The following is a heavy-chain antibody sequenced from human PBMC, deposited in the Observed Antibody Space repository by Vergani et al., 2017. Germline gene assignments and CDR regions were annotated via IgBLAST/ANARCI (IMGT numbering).Heavy chain of an antibody. Sequence: QVQLVQSGSELKKPGASVKVSCKASGYTFTSYAMNWVRQAPGQGLEWMGWINTNTGNPTYAQGFTGRFVFSLDTSVSTAYLQIISLKAEDTAVYYGAGEITSILWFGELSGWFDPWGQGTLVTVSS. CDR1: GYTFTSYA. CDR3: AGEITSILWFGELSGWFDP. V-gene: IGHV7-4-1*02. D-gene: IGHD3-10*01. CDR2: INTNTGNP. J-gene: IGHJ5*02.